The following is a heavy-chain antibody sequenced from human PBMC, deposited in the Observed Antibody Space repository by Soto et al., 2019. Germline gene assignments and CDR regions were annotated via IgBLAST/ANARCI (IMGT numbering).Heavy chain of an antibody. D-gene: IGHD4-17*01. CDR3: AKDGLSTVSHYYYYGMDV. CDR2: ISGSGGST. V-gene: IGHV3-23*01. CDR1: GFTFSSYA. Sequence: GGSLRLSCAASGFTFSSYAMSWVRQAPGKGLEWVSAISGSGGSTYYADSVKGRFTISRDNSKNTLYLQMNSLRAEDTAVYYCAKDGLSTVSHYYYYGMDVWGQGTTVTVSS. J-gene: IGHJ6*02.